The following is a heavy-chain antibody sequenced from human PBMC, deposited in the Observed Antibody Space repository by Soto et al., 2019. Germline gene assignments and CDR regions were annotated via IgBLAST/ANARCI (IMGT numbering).Heavy chain of an antibody. CDR3: ASSAYSSSWYTATDSYYFDY. CDR2: INAGNGNT. D-gene: IGHD6-13*01. V-gene: IGHV1-3*01. J-gene: IGHJ4*02. CDR1: GYTFTSYA. Sequence: ASVKVSCKASGYTFTSYAMHWVRQAPGQRLEWMGWINAGNGNTKYSQKFQGRVTITRDTSASTAYMELSSLRSEDTAVYYCASSAYSSSWYTATDSYYFDYWGQGTLVTVSS.